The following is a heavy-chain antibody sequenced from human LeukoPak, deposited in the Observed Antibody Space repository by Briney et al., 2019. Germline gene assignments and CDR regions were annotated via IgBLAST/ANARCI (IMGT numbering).Heavy chain of an antibody. CDR3: ARDTSGGARLGY. V-gene: IGHV1-2*02. CDR2: VDPDSGGT. D-gene: IGHD3-16*01. CDR1: GYTFTGYY. J-gene: IGHJ4*02. Sequence: ASLKVSCKASGYTFTGYYIHWVRQPPEQGLEWMGWVDPDSGGTNYAQKFQGRVTMTRDTSVNTAYMELSRLTSDDTAVYFCARDTSGGARLGYWGQGTLVTVSS.